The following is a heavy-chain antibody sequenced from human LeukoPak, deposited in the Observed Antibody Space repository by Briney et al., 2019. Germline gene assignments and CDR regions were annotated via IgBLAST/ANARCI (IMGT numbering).Heavy chain of an antibody. J-gene: IGHJ4*02. CDR2: ISYNGGRK. Sequence: PGGSLRLSCVASGFKFSGYAIHWVRQAPGKGLQWVALISYNGGRKDYADSVKGRFTIDRDNSKNTLYLQMNSLRAEDTAVYYCAKDLQVFDYWGQGTLVTVSS. CDR1: GFKFSGYA. CDR3: AKDLQVFDY. V-gene: IGHV3-30*04.